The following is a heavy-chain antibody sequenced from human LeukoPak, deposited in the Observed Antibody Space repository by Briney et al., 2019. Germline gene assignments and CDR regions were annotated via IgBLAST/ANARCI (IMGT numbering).Heavy chain of an antibody. CDR3: AKSGGDYLGDAFDI. CDR2: ISGDGGST. CDR1: GFTFDDYA. J-gene: IGHJ3*02. D-gene: IGHD2-21*02. V-gene: IGHV3-43*02. Sequence: GGSRRLSWAASGFTFDDYAMHWVRQAPGKGLEWVSLISGDGGSTYYADSVKGRFAISRDNSKNSLYLQMNSLRTEDTALYYCAKSGGDYLGDAFDIWGQGTMVTVSS.